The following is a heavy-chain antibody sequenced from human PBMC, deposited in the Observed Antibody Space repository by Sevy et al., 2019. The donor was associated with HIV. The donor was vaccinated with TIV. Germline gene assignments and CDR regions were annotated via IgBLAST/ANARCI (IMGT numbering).Heavy chain of an antibody. D-gene: IGHD3-10*01. J-gene: IGHJ4*02. Sequence: GSLRLSCAASGFTFSTYAMGWVRQAPGKGLEWVSIISASGSSTYYADSVKGRFSISRDNSQNTLYVQMNSLRAEDTAKYYCAKGASMVRGDYFDYWGQGMLVTVSS. V-gene: IGHV3-23*01. CDR1: GFTFSTYA. CDR3: AKGASMVRGDYFDY. CDR2: ISASGSST.